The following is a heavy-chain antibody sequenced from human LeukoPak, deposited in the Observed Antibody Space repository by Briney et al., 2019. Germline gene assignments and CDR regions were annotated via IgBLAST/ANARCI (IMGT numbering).Heavy chain of an antibody. V-gene: IGHV1-18*01. Sequence: GASVKVSCKASGYTFTSYGISWVRQAPGQGLEWMGWISAYNGNTNYAQKLQGRVTMTTDTSTSTAYMELRSLRSDDTAVYYCARIVVVLAANYYHYGMDVWGQGTTVTVSS. D-gene: IGHD2-2*01. CDR3: ARIVVVLAANYYHYGMDV. CDR2: ISAYNGNT. J-gene: IGHJ6*02. CDR1: GYTFTSYG.